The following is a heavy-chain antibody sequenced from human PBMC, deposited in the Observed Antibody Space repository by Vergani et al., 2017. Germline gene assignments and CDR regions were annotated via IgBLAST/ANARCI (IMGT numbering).Heavy chain of an antibody. D-gene: IGHD2-15*01. CDR3: ARDVVDKDY. J-gene: IGHJ4*02. CDR1: GFTFDDYA. Sequence: EVQLVESGGGLVQPGRSLRLSCAASGFTFDDYAMHWVRQAPGKGLEWVSGISWNSGSIGYADSVKGRFTISRDNAKNSLYLQMNSLRAEDTAVYYCARDVVDKDYWGQGTLVTVSS. V-gene: IGHV3-9*01. CDR2: ISWNSGSI.